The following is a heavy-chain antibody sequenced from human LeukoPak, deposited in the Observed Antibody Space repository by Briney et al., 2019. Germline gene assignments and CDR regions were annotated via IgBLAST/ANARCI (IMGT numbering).Heavy chain of an antibody. Sequence: GGSLRLSCAASGFTFSNYALIWVRQGPVKGLEWVSAIRGSGLTTFYADSVKGRFTISRDNSKNSLYLQMNSLRAEDTAVYYCARDPNGDYIGAFDFWGQGTKVTVSS. V-gene: IGHV3-23*01. CDR1: GFTFSNYA. D-gene: IGHD4-17*01. CDR3: ARDPNGDYIGAFDF. CDR2: IRGSGLTT. J-gene: IGHJ3*01.